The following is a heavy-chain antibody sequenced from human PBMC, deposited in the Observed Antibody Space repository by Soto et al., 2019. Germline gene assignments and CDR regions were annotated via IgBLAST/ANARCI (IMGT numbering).Heavy chain of an antibody. J-gene: IGHJ5*02. Sequence: SQTLSLTCVISGDSVSSNSAAWNWIRQSPSRGLEWLGRTYYRSKWYNDYAVSVKSRITINPDTSKNQFSLQLNSVTPEDTAVYYCARGTLRLSYSSRHNWFDPWGQGTLVTVSS. CDR1: GDSVSSNSAA. CDR2: TYYRSKWYN. V-gene: IGHV6-1*01. D-gene: IGHD6-13*01. CDR3: ARGTLRLSYSSRHNWFDP.